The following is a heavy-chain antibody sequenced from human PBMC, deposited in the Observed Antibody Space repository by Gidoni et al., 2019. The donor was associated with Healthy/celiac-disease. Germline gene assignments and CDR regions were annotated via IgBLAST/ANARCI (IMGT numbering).Heavy chain of an antibody. CDR3: AHRAIYCSGGSCYEPPLGY. CDR1: GFSLSTSGVG. CDR2: IYWNDDK. D-gene: IGHD2-15*01. Sequence: QITLKESGPTLVKPTQTLTLTCTFSGFSLSTSGVGVGWIRQPPGKALEWLALIYWNDDKRYSPSLKSRLTITKDTSKNQVVLTMTNMDPVDTATYYCAHRAIYCSGGSCYEPPLGYWGQGTLVTVSS. J-gene: IGHJ4*02. V-gene: IGHV2-5*01.